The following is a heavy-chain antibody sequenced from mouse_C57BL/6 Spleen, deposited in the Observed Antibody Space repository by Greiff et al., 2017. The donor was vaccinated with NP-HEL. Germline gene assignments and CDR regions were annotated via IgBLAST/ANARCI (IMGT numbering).Heavy chain of an antibody. D-gene: IGHD1-1*01. CDR3: TKGGATVVDDY. V-gene: IGHV14-4*01. J-gene: IGHJ2*01. Sequence: EVQLQQSGAELVRPGASVKLSCTASGFNIKDDYMHWVKQRPEQGLEWIGWIDPENGDTEYASKFQGKATITADTSSNTAYLQLSSLTSEDTAVYYCTKGGATVVDDYWGQGTTLTVSS. CDR1: GFNIKDDY. CDR2: IDPENGDT.